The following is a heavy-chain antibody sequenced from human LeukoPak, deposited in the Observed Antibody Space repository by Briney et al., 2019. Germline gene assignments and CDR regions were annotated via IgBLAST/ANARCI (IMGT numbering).Heavy chain of an antibody. CDR2: IYYSGST. D-gene: IGHD3-22*01. J-gene: IGHJ1*01. V-gene: IGHV4-59*01. Sequence: SETLSLTCTVSGGSNSSYYWSWIRQPPGKGLEWIGYIYYSGSTNYNPSLKSRVTISVDTSKNQFSLKLSSVTAADTAVYYCARGGWLSREKYFQHWGQGTLVTVSS. CDR1: GGSNSSYY. CDR3: ARGGWLSREKYFQH.